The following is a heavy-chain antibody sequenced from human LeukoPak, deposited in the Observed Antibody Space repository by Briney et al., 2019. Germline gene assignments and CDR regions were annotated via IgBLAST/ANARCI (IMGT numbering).Heavy chain of an antibody. CDR2: IYSGGST. D-gene: IGHD6-19*01. CDR3: ARDRYSSAWYEE. CDR1: GFTVRSNY. V-gene: IGHV3-66*01. Sequence: SGGSLRLSCAASGFTVRSNYMNWVRQAPGKGLEWVSVIYSGGSTYYADSVKGRFTISRDNSKNTLYLQMNSLRAEDTAVYYCARDRYSSAWYEEWGQGTLVTVSS. J-gene: IGHJ4*02.